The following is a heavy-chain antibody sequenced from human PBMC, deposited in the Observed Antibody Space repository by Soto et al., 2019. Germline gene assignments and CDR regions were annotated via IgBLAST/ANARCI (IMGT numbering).Heavy chain of an antibody. D-gene: IGHD4-17*01. CDR1: GGTFSSYT. J-gene: IGHJ6*03. Sequence: QVQLVQSGAEVKKPGSSVKVSCKASGGTFSSYTISWVRQAPGQGLEWMGRIIPILGIANYAQKFQGRVTITADKSTSTAYMELCSLRSEDTAVYYCARDSGAGVGVYGVYGSGLYYYYMDVWGKGTTVTFSS. V-gene: IGHV1-69*08. CDR2: IIPILGIA. CDR3: ARDSGAGVGVYGVYGSGLYYYYMDV.